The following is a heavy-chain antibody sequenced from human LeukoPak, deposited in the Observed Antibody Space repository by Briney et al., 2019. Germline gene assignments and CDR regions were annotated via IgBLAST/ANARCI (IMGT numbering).Heavy chain of an antibody. J-gene: IGHJ4*02. CDR3: ARGYDSSGYMRLGFDY. Sequence: PSETLSLTCAVYGGSFSGYYWSWIRQPPGKGLEWIGEINHSGSTNYNPSLKSRVTISVDTSKNQFSLKLSSVTAADTAVYYCARGYDSSGYMRLGFDYWGQGTLATVSS. CDR2: INHSGST. D-gene: IGHD3-22*01. CDR1: GGSFSGYY. V-gene: IGHV4-34*01.